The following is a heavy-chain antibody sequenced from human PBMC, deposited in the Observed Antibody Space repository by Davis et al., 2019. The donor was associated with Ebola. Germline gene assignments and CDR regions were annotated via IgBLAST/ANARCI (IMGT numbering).Heavy chain of an antibody. CDR2: IYYSGST. V-gene: IGHV4-30-4*01. D-gene: IGHD3-22*01. J-gene: IGHJ5*02. CDR3: ARGMAYDSSGKGWLDP. CDR1: GGSISSGDYY. Sequence: PSETLSLTCTVSGGSISSGDYYWSWIRQPPGKGLEWIGYIYYSGSTYYNPSLKSRVTISVDTSKNQFSLKLSSVTAADTAVYYCARGMAYDSSGKGWLDPWGQGTLVTVSS.